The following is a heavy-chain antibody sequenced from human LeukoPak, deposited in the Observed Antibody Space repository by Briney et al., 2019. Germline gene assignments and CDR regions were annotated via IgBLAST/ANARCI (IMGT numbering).Heavy chain of an antibody. CDR1: GFPLSSYS. CDR3: AKAVNGYSSAWYHYDFDY. J-gene: IGHJ4*02. CDR2: IIGCGGGA. Sequence: GDSLSLSCGPSGFPLSSYSINWVRQPPGKGLEWVSAIIGCGGGAYYTDSVKGRFTISRDNSKNTLYLQMNSLRAEDTAIYYCAKAVNGYSSAWYHYDFDYWGQGTLVTVSS. V-gene: IGHV3-23*01. D-gene: IGHD6-19*01.